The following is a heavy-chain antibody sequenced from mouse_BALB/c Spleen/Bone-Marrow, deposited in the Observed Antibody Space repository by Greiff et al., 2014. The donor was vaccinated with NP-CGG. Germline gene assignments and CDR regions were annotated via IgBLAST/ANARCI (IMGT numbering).Heavy chain of an antibody. V-gene: IGHV14-3*02. CDR3: AIYYYGSSGFAH. Sequence: EVQLVESGAELVKPGASVKLSCTASGFNIKDTYMHWVKQRPEQGLEWTGRIDPANGNTKYDPKFQGKATITADTSSNTAYLQLSSLTSEDTAVYYCAIYYYGSSGFAHWGQGTLVTVSA. CDR1: GFNIKDTY. CDR2: IDPANGNT. D-gene: IGHD1-1*01. J-gene: IGHJ3*01.